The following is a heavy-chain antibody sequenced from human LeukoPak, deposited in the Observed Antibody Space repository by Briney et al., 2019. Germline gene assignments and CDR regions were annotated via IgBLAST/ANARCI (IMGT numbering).Heavy chain of an antibody. Sequence: GASVKVSCTASGGTFSSYAISWVRQAPGQGLEWMGGIIPIFGTANYAQEFQGRVTITTDESTNTAYMELSSLRSEDTAVYYCARGPEVERFDYWGQGTLVTVSS. CDR3: ARGPEVERFDY. D-gene: IGHD1-1*01. J-gene: IGHJ4*02. CDR2: IIPIFGTA. V-gene: IGHV1-69*05. CDR1: GGTFSSYA.